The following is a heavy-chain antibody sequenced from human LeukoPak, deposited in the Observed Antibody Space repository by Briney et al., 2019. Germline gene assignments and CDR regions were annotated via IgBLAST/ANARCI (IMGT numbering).Heavy chain of an antibody. J-gene: IGHJ6*02. V-gene: IGHV3-74*01. CDR1: GFIFSTTW. CDR2: INSDGSST. CDR3: VRDRYYTMDV. Sequence: GGSLRLSCVASGFIFSTTWMHWVRHAPGKGLVRVSHINSDGSSTTYADSVKGRFTISRDNAKNTLYLQMNSLRAKDTAVYYCVRDRYYTMDVWGQGTTVTVSS.